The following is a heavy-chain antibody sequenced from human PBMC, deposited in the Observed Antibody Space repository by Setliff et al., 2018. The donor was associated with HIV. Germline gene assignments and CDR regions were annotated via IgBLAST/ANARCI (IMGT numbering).Heavy chain of an antibody. J-gene: IGHJ4*02. CDR1: EFIFSNYW. CDR2: IYHSGST. V-gene: IGHV4-4*02. D-gene: IGHD3-10*01. Sequence: GSLRLSCVASEFIFSNYWMNWVRQPPGKGLEWIGEIYHSGSTNYNPALKSRVTISVDKSKNQFSLKLSSVTAADTAVYYCARDLAWPGYFDYWGQGTLVTVSS. CDR3: ARDLAWPGYFDY.